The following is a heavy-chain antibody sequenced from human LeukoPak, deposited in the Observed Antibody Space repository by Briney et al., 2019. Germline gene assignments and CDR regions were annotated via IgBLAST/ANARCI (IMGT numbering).Heavy chain of an antibody. V-gene: IGHV4-34*01. J-gene: IGHJ4*02. D-gene: IGHD6-13*01. CDR3: AGGPYSSSWYLFGY. CDR1: GGSFSGYY. CDR2: INHSGST. Sequence: SETLSLTCAVYGGSFSGYYWSWIRQPPGKGLEWIGEINHSGSTNYNPSLKSRVTISVDTSKNQFSLKLSSVTAADTAVYYCAGGPYSSSWYLFGYWGQGTLVTVSS.